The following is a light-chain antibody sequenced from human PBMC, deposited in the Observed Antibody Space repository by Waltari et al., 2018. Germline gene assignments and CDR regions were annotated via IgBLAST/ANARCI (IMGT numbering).Light chain of an antibody. Sequence: QSALTQPAPVSGSPGQSITISCTGTSSDVGGYNYASWYQQHPGKAPKLLIYDVSNRPSGVSNRFSGSKSGNTASLTISGLQAEDEADYYCSSYTSSSTLVVFGGGTKLTVL. J-gene: IGLJ2*01. CDR1: SSDVGGYNY. CDR3: SSYTSSSTLVV. V-gene: IGLV2-14*03. CDR2: DVS.